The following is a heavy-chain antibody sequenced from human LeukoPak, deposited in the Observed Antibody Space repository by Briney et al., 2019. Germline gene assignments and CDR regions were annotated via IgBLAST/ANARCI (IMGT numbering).Heavy chain of an antibody. V-gene: IGHV3-23*01. CDR3: AKDLHYGDYDY. D-gene: IGHD4-17*01. CDR2: ISGSGGST. J-gene: IGHJ4*02. CDR1: GFTFSSYA. Sequence: GGSLRLSCAASGFTFSSYAMSWVRRAPGKGLEWASAISGSGGSTYYADSVKGRFTISRDNSKNTLYLQMNSLRAEDTAVYYCAKDLHYGDYDYWGQGTLVTVSS.